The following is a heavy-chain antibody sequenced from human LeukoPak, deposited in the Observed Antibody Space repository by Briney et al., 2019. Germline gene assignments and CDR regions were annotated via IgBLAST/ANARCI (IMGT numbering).Heavy chain of an antibody. Sequence: GSSVKVSCKASGGTFSSYAISWVRQAPGQGLEWMGRIIPILGIANYAQKFQGRVTMTRDTSTSTVYMELSSLRSEDTAVYYCARDREGATAGWGQGTLVTVSS. V-gene: IGHV1-69*04. CDR1: GGTFSSYA. CDR3: ARDREGATAG. J-gene: IGHJ4*02. D-gene: IGHD1-26*01. CDR2: IIPILGIA.